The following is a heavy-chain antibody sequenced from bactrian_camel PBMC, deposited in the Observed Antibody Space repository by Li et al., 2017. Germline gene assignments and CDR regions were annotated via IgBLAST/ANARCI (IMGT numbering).Heavy chain of an antibody. Sequence: QVQLVESGGGSVQAGGSLRLSCTASGFTFDDSVMGWYRQAPGNECELVSTISTDGTTYYQDTVKGRFTISQDNAKNTVYLQMNSLKPEDTAMYYCAADHNFRAYCYTPSDFGFWGQGTQVTVS. V-gene: IGHV3S63*01. J-gene: IGHJ6*01. CDR1: GFTFDDSV. CDR2: TISTDGTT. D-gene: IGHD1*01. CDR3: AADHNFRAYCYTPSDFGF.